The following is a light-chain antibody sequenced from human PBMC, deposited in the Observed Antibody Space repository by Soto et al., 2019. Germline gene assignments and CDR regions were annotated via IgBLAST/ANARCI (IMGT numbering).Light chain of an antibody. Sequence: DIQMTQSPSALSASVGDRVTITCRASQSISSGLAWYQQKPGKAPKLLIYDASSLESRVPSRFSGSGSGTEFTLTISGLRPDDFATYYCQQYNTYSYTFGQGTKLEIK. CDR2: DAS. V-gene: IGKV1-5*01. J-gene: IGKJ2*01. CDR3: QQYNTYSYT. CDR1: QSISSG.